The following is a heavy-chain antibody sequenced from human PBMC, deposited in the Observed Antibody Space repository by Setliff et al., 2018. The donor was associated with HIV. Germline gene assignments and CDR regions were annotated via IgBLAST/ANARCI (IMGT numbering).Heavy chain of an antibody. V-gene: IGHV4-31*01. J-gene: IGHJ6*03. CDR2: IYYSGST. CDR1: GGSISSGGYY. D-gene: IGHD2-15*01. CDR3: ARARGGCSGGSCPAHHYYYYMDV. Sequence: TLSLTCNVSGGSISSGGYYWSWIRQHPGKGLEWIGYIYYSGSTYYNPSLKSLVTISVDTSKNQFSLKLSSVTAADTAVYYCARARGGCSGGSCPAHHYYYYMDVWGKGTTVTVSS.